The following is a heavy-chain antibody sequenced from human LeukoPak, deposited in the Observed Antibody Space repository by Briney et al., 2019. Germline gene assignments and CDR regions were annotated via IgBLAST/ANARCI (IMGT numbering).Heavy chain of an antibody. V-gene: IGHV3-23*01. Sequence: PGGSLRLSCAASGFTFSNYAMGWVRQAPGKGLEWVSVISGRSGSTYDADSVKGRFTISRDNSKNTLFLQMNTLRAEDTAVYYCAKGLGYCSADRCYAADVWGQGTTVTVSS. CDR2: ISGRSGST. J-gene: IGHJ6*02. CDR1: GFTFSNYA. CDR3: AKGLGYCSADRCYAADV. D-gene: IGHD2-15*01.